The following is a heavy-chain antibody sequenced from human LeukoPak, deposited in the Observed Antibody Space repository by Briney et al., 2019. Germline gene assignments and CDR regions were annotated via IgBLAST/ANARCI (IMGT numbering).Heavy chain of an antibody. CDR3: ARRGLYNWNRDWFDP. CDR2: INTNTGNP. J-gene: IGHJ5*02. V-gene: IGHV7-4-1*02. D-gene: IGHD1-20*01. CDR1: GYTFTSYA. Sequence: ASVKVSCKASGYTFTSYAMNWVRQAPGQGLEWMGWINTNTGNPTYAQGFTGRFVFSLDTSVSTAYLQITSLKAEDTAVYYCARRGLYNWNRDWFDPWGQGTLVTVSS.